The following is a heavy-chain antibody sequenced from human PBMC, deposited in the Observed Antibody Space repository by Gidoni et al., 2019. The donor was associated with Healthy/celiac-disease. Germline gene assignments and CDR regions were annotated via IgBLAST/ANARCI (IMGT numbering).Heavy chain of an antibody. V-gene: IGHV4-34*01. CDR3: ARVGYYDYVWGSYRKPIFDY. J-gene: IGHJ4*02. D-gene: IGHD3-16*02. CDR2: INHSGST. CDR1: GGSFSGYY. Sequence: QVQLQQWGAGLLKPSATLSLTCPVYGGSFSGYYWSWIRQPTGKGLEWIGEINHSGSTNYNPSLKSRVTISVDTSKNQFSLKLSSVTAADTAVYYCARVGYYDYVWGSYRKPIFDYWGQGTLVTVSS.